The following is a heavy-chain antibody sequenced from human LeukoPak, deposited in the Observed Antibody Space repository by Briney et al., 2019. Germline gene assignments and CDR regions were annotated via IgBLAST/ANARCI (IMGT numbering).Heavy chain of an antibody. D-gene: IGHD1-26*01. CDR3: ARGLIVGATVDI. CDR2: IYYSGST. Sequence: SETLSLTCTVSGGSISSYYWSWIRQPPGKGLEWMGYIYYSGSTNYNPSLKSRVTISVDTSKNQFSLKLSSVTAADTAVYYCARGLIVGATVDIWGQGTMVTVSS. J-gene: IGHJ3*02. V-gene: IGHV4-59*08. CDR1: GGSISSYY.